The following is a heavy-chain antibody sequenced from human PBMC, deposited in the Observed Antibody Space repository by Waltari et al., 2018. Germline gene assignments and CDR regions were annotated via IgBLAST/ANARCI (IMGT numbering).Heavy chain of an antibody. CDR2: ISGSTIST. D-gene: IGHD1-26*01. CDR3: AKSLVIPGADY. Sequence: DVQLLESGGGLVQPGGSLRLSCVTSGFPFREYAMGWVRQAPGKGLEWVSSISGSTISTYYADSVRGRFTISRDNSKNTLYLQMNNLGAGDTAKYFCAKSLVIPGADYWGQGTLVTVSS. J-gene: IGHJ4*02. CDR1: GFPFREYA. V-gene: IGHV3-23*01.